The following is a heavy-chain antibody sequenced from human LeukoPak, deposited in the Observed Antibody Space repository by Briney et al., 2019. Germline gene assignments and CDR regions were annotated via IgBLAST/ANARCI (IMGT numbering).Heavy chain of an antibody. CDR3: ASPAVRYFDWYGPYYFDY. CDR2: IIPIFGTA. Sequence: SVKVSCKASGGTFSSYAISWVRQAPGQGLEWMGGIIPIFGTANYAQKFQGRVTITADKSTSTAYMELSSLRSEDTAVYYCASPAVRYFDWYGPYYFDYWGQGTLVTVSS. CDR1: GGTFSSYA. V-gene: IGHV1-69*06. J-gene: IGHJ4*02. D-gene: IGHD3-9*01.